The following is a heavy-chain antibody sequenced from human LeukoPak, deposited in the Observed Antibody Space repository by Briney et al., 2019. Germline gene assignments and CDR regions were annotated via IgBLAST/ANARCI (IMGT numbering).Heavy chain of an antibody. J-gene: IGHJ3*02. CDR2: IYYSGGT. V-gene: IGHV4-59*08. D-gene: IGHD3-22*01. Sequence: SETLSLTCTVSGGSISSYYWSWIRQPPGKGLEWIGYIYYSGGTNYNPSLKSRVTISVDTSKNQFSLKLSSVTAADTAVYYCARGYYDSSGWKYDAFDIWGQGTMVTVSS. CDR1: GGSISSYY. CDR3: ARGYYDSSGWKYDAFDI.